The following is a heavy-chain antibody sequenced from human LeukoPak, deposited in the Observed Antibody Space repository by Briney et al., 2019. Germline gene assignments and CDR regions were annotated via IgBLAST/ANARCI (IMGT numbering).Heavy chain of an antibody. V-gene: IGHV4-34*01. Sequence: PLETLSLTCAVYGGSFSGYYWNWVRQPPGKGLGWIGEIYQSGSTNYNPSLKSRVTISVDTSKKQFSLKLSPVTAADTAVYYCAAGCSSTSCYWYYYTDVWGKGTTVTVSS. D-gene: IGHD2-2*01. CDR1: GGSFSGYY. J-gene: IGHJ6*03. CDR2: IYQSGST. CDR3: AAGCSSTSCYWYYYTDV.